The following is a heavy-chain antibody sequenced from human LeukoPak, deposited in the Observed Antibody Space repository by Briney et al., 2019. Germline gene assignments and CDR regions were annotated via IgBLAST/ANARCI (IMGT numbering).Heavy chain of an antibody. D-gene: IGHD6-13*01. V-gene: IGHV3-23*01. Sequence: GGSLRLSCEASGFTQNAMGWVRQAPGKGLEWVASISRSGGNSHYADSVKGRFTISRDNSKNTLYLQMNSLRAEDTAVYYCAKKSSSWCPDYWGQGTLVTVSS. J-gene: IGHJ4*02. CDR1: GFTQNA. CDR3: AKKSSSWCPDY. CDR2: ISRSGGNS.